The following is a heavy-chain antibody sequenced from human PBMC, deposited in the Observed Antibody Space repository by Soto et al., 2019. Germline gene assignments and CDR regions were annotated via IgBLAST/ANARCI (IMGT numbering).Heavy chain of an antibody. V-gene: IGHV3-9*02. CDR3: TEDILPGGADV. Sequence: GGSLRLSCVASAFSSHHHAIHWVRQGPGKGLEWVSGIHWNNGATGYADSVKSRFTIFKDNVKNSVYLQMNSLRTDDTAFYYCTEDILPGGADVWGQGTTVTVSS. D-gene: IGHD3-16*01. J-gene: IGHJ6*02. CDR2: IHWNNGAT. CDR1: AFSSHHHA.